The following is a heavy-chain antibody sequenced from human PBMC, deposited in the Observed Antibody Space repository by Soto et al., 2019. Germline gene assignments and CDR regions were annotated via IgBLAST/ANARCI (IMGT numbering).Heavy chain of an antibody. CDR1: GFSVSDYA. D-gene: IGHD2-8*01. J-gene: IGHJ6*02. V-gene: IGHV3-23*01. CDR2: ISGSGDGT. CDR3: TKSRRSVLMVYGFGGMDV. Sequence: EIQLLESGGGLAQRGGSLRLSCAASGFSVSDYAMSWVRQAPGKGLEWVSSISGSGDGTYYGDSVKGRFTLSRDTSQKTLYLQMNNLRGEDTAVYFCTKSRRSVLMVYGFGGMDVLGRGTTVTVSS.